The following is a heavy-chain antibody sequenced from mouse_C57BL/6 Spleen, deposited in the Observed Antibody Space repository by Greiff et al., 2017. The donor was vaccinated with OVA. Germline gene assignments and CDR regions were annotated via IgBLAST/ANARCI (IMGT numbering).Heavy chain of an antibody. CDR3: ARDRGYDGPFDV. V-gene: IGHV3-6*01. J-gene: IGHJ1*03. CDR2: ISYDGSN. D-gene: IGHD2-3*01. CDR1: GYSITSGYY. Sequence: EVKLQESGPGLVKPSQSLSLTCSVTGYSITSGYYWNWIRQFPGNKLEWMGYISYDGSNNYNPSLKNRISITRDTSKNQFFLKLNSVTTEDTATYYCARDRGYDGPFDVWGTGTTVTVSS.